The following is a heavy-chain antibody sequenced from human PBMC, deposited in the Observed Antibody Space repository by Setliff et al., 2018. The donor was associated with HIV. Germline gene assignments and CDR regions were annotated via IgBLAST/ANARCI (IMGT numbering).Heavy chain of an antibody. D-gene: IGHD3-10*01. J-gene: IGHJ4*02. CDR3: ARGVYGSGNAYYFAD. V-gene: IGHV4-61*09. CDR1: GGSISSGSYY. CDR2: IYTSGST. Sequence: SETLSLTCTVAGGSISSGSYYWSWIRQPAGKGLEWIGHIYTSGSTNYNPSLKSRVIISIDTPKNQFSLDLTSLTAADTAVYYCARGVYGSGNAYYFADWGQGTLVTVSS.